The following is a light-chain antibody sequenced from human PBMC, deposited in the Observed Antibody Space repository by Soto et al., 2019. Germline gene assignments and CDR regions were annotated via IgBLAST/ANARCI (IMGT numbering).Light chain of an antibody. CDR2: DAS. CDR1: QGIITN. Sequence: PATLSGSPGEIATLSCRASQGIITNLAWYHQKPCQAPRLLIYDASNRATGIPARFSGSGSGTDFTLTISSLEPEDFAVYYCQQRSNWLTFGQGTRLEIK. CDR3: QQRSNWLT. J-gene: IGKJ5*01. V-gene: IGKV3-11*01.